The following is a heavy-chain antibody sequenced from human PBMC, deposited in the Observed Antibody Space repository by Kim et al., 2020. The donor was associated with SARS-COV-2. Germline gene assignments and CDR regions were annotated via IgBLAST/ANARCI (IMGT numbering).Heavy chain of an antibody. CDR1: GFTFSSYS. Sequence: GGSLRLSCAASGFTFSSYSMNWVRQAPGKGLEWVSSISSSSSYIYYADSVKGRFTISRDNAKNSLYLQMNSLRAEDTAVYYCARDGTYYYDSSGYYDYYYGMDVWGQGTTVTVSS. V-gene: IGHV3-21*01. CDR3: ARDGTYYYDSSGYYDYYYGMDV. D-gene: IGHD3-22*01. CDR2: ISSSSSYI. J-gene: IGHJ6*02.